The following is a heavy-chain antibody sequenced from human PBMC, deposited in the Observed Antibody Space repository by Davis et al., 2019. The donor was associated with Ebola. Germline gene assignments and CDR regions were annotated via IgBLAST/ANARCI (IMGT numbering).Heavy chain of an antibody. CDR1: GYTFTSYG. D-gene: IGHD3-9*01. J-gene: IGHJ4*02. CDR2: INPNSGGT. CDR3: ARSEILTGPGGEVYFDY. Sequence: ASVKVSCKASGYTFTSYGISWVRQAPGQGLEWMGWINPNSGGTNYAQKFQGRVTMTRDTSISTAYMELSRLRSDDTAVYYCARSEILTGPGGEVYFDYWGQGTLVTVSS. V-gene: IGHV1-2*02.